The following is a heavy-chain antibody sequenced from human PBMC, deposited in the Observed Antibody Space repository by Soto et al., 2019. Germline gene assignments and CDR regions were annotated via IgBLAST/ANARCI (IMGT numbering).Heavy chain of an antibody. D-gene: IGHD2-21*01. J-gene: IGHJ6*02. CDR3: ARATLRIIVVSHYGMDV. CDR2: INHSGST. CDR1: GGSFSGYY. V-gene: IGHV4-34*01. Sequence: PSETLSLTCAVYGGSFSGYYWSWIRQPPGKGLEWIGEINHSGSTNYNPSLKSRVTISVDTSKNQFSLKLSSVTAADTAVYYCARATLRIIVVSHYGMDVWGQGTTVTVSS.